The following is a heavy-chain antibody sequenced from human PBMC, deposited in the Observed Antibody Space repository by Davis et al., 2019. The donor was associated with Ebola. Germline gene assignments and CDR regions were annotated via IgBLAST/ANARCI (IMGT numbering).Heavy chain of an antibody. V-gene: IGHV1-24*01. CDR1: GYTLTELS. Sequence: ASVKVSCKVSGYTLTELSMHWVRQAPGKGLEWMGGFDPEDGETIYAQKFQGRVTITADESTSTAYMELSSLRSEDTAVYYCARDSLPTRGAAAGRFDYWGQGTLVTVSS. CDR3: ARDSLPTRGAAAGRFDY. J-gene: IGHJ4*02. CDR2: FDPEDGET. D-gene: IGHD6-13*01.